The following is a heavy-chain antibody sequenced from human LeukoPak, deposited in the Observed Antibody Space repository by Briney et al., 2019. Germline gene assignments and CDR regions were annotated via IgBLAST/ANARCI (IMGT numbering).Heavy chain of an antibody. J-gene: IGHJ4*02. D-gene: IGHD2-15*01. CDR2: IYPGDSDT. Sequence: GESLKISCKSSGYSFTSYWIGWVRQMPGKGLEWMGIIYPGDSDTRYSPSFQGQVTTSADKSISTAYLQWSSLKTSDTAMYYCARIGDYCSSSSCSNFDYWGQGTLVTVSS. CDR3: ARIGDYCSSSSCSNFDY. CDR1: GYSFTSYW. V-gene: IGHV5-51*01.